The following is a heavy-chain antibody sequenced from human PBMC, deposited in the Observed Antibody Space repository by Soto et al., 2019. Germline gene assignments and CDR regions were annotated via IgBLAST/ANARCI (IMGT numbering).Heavy chain of an antibody. J-gene: IGHJ3*02. CDR3: TTQYSSGWYVAFDI. CDR1: GFTFTNAW. D-gene: IGHD6-19*01. CDR2: IKSKTDGGTT. V-gene: IGHV3-15*01. Sequence: GGSLRLSCAASGFTFTNAWMSWVRQAPGKGLEWVGRIKSKTDGGTTDYAAPVKGRFTISRDDSKNTLYLQMNSLKTEDTAVYYCTTQYSSGWYVAFDIWGQGTMVTVSS.